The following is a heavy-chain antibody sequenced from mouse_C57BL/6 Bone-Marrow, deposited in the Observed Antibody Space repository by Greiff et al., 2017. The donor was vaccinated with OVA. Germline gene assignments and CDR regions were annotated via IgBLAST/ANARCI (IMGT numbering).Heavy chain of an antibody. Sequence: QVQLQQSGAELARPGASVKLSCKASGYTFTSYGISWVKQRTGQGLEWIGEIYPRSGNTYYNEKFKGKATLTVDKSSSTAYMELRSLTSEDSAVYYCARGWEIDYDYDDYFDYWGQGTTLTVSS. CDR1: GYTFTSYG. D-gene: IGHD2-4*01. CDR2: IYPRSGNT. J-gene: IGHJ2*01. CDR3: ARGWEIDYDYDDYFDY. V-gene: IGHV1-81*01.